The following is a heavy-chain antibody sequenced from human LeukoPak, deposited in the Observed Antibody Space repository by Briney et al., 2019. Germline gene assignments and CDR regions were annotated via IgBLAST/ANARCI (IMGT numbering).Heavy chain of an antibody. D-gene: IGHD2-15*01. V-gene: IGHV4-59*01. CDR1: GGSISSYY. J-gene: IGHJ4*01. Sequence: SETLSLTCTVSGGSISSYYWSWIRQPPGKGLEWIGYIYYSGSTNYNPSLKSRVTISVDTSKNQFSLKLSSVTAADTAVYYCARGGGYCRGGSCYYFDYWGQEPWSPSPQ. CDR2: IYYSGST. CDR3: ARGGGYCRGGSCYYFDY.